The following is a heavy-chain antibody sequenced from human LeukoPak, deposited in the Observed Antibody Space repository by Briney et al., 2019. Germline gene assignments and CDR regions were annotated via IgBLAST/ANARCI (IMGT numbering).Heavy chain of an antibody. Sequence: SETLSLTCTVSGGSISGYYWTWIRQPPGKGLEWIGYIYDSGSTNQNPSLKSRVTISLDTSKNQFSPKLNSVTTADTAVYYCARSRDAYILGHWGQGILVTVSS. V-gene: IGHV4-59*01. J-gene: IGHJ4*02. CDR2: IYDSGST. D-gene: IGHD5-24*01. CDR3: ARSRDAYILGH. CDR1: GGSISGYY.